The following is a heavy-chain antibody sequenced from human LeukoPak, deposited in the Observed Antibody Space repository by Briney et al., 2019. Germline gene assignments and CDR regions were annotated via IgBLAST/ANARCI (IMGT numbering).Heavy chain of an antibody. CDR3: ADRGGYDAFDI. Sequence: PSETLSLTCTVSGGSISSGGYSWSWIRQPPGKGLEWIGYIYQSGITYYNPSLKSRVTISVDRSKNQFSLKLTSVTAADTAVYYCADRGGYDAFDIWGQGTVVTVSS. V-gene: IGHV4-30-2*01. J-gene: IGHJ3*02. CDR2: IYQSGIT. CDR1: GGSISSGGYS. D-gene: IGHD2-15*01.